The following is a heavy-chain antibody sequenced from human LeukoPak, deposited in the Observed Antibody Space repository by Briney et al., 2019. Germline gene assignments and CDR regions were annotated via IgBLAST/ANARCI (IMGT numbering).Heavy chain of an antibody. CDR2: INHSGST. V-gene: IGHV4-34*01. CDR1: GGSFNGYY. D-gene: IGHD2-15*01. Sequence: SETLSLTCAVYGGSFNGYYWSWIRQPPGKGLEWIGEINHSGSTNYNPSLKSRVTISVDTSKNQFSLKLSSVTAADTAVYYCAGPKRYCSGGSCYPRSYYYYGMDVWGQGTTVTVSS. J-gene: IGHJ6*02. CDR3: AGPKRYCSGGSCYPRSYYYYGMDV.